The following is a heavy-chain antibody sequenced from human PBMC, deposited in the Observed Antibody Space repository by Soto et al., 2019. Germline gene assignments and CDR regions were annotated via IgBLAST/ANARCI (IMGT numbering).Heavy chain of an antibody. CDR2: IYYSGST. CDR1: GGSISSGDYY. V-gene: IGHV4-30-4*01. D-gene: IGHD6-13*01. Sequence: QVQLQESGPGLVKPSQTLSLTCTVSGGSISSGDYYWSWIRQPPGKGLEWIGYIYYSGSTYYNPSLKIRVTLSVDTSKHQFSRKLSSETAAGPAVYYCARVKPVESHGIAAAGDFDYWGQGTLVTVSS. CDR3: ARVKPVESHGIAAAGDFDY. J-gene: IGHJ4*02.